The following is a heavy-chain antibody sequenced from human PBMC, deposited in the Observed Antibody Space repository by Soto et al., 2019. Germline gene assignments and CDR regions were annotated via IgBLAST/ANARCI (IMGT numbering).Heavy chain of an antibody. CDR3: ARSDSSGFYLPF. J-gene: IGHJ4*02. CDR2: ISWNGRSR. CDR1: GFIFDDYA. V-gene: IGHV3-9*01. Sequence: EVLLVESGGGFTQPGRALRLSCVASGFIFDDYAMHWFRQGPGKGLEWVSGISWNGRSRDYADSVKGRFTISRDNAKNSLYLQMNSLRPEDTALYYCARSDSSGFYLPFWGQGTLITVSS. D-gene: IGHD3-22*01.